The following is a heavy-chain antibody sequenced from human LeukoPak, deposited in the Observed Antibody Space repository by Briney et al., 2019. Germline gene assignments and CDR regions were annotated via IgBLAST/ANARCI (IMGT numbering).Heavy chain of an antibody. D-gene: IGHD3-10*01. V-gene: IGHV3-48*03. CDR1: GFTFSSYE. J-gene: IGHJ4*02. CDR2: ISSSGSTI. Sequence: GGSLRLSCAASGFTFSSYEMNWVRQAPGKGLEWVSYISSSGSTIYYADSVKGRFTISRDNAKNSLYLQMNSLRAEDTAVYYCARDSYYGSGSENWGQGTLVTVSS. CDR3: ARDSYYGSGSEN.